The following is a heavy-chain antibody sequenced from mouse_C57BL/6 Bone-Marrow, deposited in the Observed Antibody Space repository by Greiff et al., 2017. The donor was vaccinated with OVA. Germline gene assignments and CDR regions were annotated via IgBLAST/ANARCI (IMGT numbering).Heavy chain of an antibody. D-gene: IGHD3-2*02. CDR1: GFSLTSYG. CDR2: IWSDGST. Sequence: QVQLKESGPGLVAPSQSLSITCTVSGFSLTSYGVHWVRQPPGKGLEWLVVIWSDGSTTYNSALKSRLSISKDNSKSQVFLKMNSLQTDDTAMYYCARHETAQAYYAMDYWGQGTSVTVSS. J-gene: IGHJ4*01. V-gene: IGHV2-6-1*01. CDR3: ARHETAQAYYAMDY.